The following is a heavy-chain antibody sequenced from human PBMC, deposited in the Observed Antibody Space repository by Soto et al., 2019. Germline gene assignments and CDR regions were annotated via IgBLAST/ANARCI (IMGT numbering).Heavy chain of an antibody. CDR2: IYHSGST. CDR1: GYSISSGYY. V-gene: IGHV4-38-2*01. CDR3: ARVVSEKDRSGGVDV. Sequence: SETLSLTCAVSGYSISSGYYWGWIRQPPGKGLEWIGSIYHSGSTYYNPSLKSRVTISVDTSKNQFSLKLSSVTAADTAVYYCARVVSEKDRSGGVDVWGQGTTVTVSS. J-gene: IGHJ6*02. D-gene: IGHD2-15*01.